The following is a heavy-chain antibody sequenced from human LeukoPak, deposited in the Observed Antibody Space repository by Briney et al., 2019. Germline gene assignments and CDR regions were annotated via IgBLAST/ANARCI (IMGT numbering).Heavy chain of an antibody. CDR1: RFTFSSYW. J-gene: IGHJ4*02. D-gene: IGHD3-10*01. Sequence: GGSLRLSCAASRFTFSSYWMSWVRQAPGKGLEWVANIKQDGSEKYYVDSVKGRFTISRDNAKNSLYLQMNSLRAEDTAVYYCARRGSDYWGQGTLVTVSS. CDR3: ARRGSDY. CDR2: IKQDGSEK. V-gene: IGHV3-7*01.